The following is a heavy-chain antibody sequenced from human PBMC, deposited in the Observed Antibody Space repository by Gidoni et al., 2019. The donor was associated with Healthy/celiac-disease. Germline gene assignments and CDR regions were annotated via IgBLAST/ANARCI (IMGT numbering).Heavy chain of an antibody. CDR1: GFTFSSYS. D-gene: IGHD3-10*01. CDR3: ARAIRGDYGSGILNAFDI. CDR2: ISSSSSYI. J-gene: IGHJ3*02. Sequence: EVQLVESGGGLVKPGGSLSLSCAASGFTFSSYSMNWVRQAPGKGLEWVSSISSSSSYIYYADSVKGRFTISRDNAKNSLYLQMNSLRAEDTAVYYCARAIRGDYGSGILNAFDIWGQGTMVTVSS. V-gene: IGHV3-21*01.